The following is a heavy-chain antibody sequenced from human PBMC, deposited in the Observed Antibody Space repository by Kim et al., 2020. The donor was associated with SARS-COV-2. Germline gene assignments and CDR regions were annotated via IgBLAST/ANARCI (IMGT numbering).Heavy chain of an antibody. J-gene: IGHJ4*02. CDR3: ARLYSSSWSFDY. Sequence: SYAQKFQGRVTMTRDTSTSTVYMELSSLRSEDTAVYYCARLYSSSWSFDYWGQGTLVTVSS. D-gene: IGHD6-6*01. V-gene: IGHV1-46*01.